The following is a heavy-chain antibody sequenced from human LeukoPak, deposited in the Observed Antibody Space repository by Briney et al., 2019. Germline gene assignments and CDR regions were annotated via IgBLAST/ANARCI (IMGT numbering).Heavy chain of an antibody. CDR2: IYYSGST. V-gene: IGHV4-59*08. Sequence: SETLSLTCTVSGGSISSYYWSWIRQPPGKGLEWIGYIYYSGSTNYNPSLKSRVTISVDTSKNQFSLKLSSVTAADTAVYYCARHAMYYYDSSGYYSYFDYWGQGTLVTVSP. D-gene: IGHD3-22*01. CDR3: ARHAMYYYDSSGYYSYFDY. J-gene: IGHJ4*02. CDR1: GGSISSYY.